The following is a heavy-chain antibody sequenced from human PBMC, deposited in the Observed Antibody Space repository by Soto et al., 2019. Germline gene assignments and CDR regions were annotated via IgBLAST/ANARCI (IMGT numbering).Heavy chain of an antibody. CDR2: IIPIFGTA. D-gene: IGHD3-22*01. Sequence: ASVKVSCKASGGTFSSYAISWVRQAPGQGLEWMGGIIPIFGTANYAQKFQGRVTITADESTSTAYMELSSLRSEDTAVYYCASDYYDSSGPPCWGQGTLVTVSS. J-gene: IGHJ4*02. V-gene: IGHV1-69*13. CDR1: GGTFSSYA. CDR3: ASDYYDSSGPPC.